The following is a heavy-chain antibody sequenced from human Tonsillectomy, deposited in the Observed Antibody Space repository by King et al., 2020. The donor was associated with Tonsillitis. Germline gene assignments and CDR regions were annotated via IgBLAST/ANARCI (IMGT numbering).Heavy chain of an antibody. V-gene: IGHV3-11*05. CDR3: AGVRYSSSWSPSGFDP. D-gene: IGHD6-13*01. CDR2: ISDSSSYT. J-gene: IGHJ5*02. CDR1: GVTFSDYY. Sequence: VQLVESGGGLVKPGGSLRLSCAASGVTFSDYYMNWIRQAPGKGLEWVSYISDSSSYTNYADSAKGRFTISRDNAKNSLYLQMNSLRVEDTAVYYCAGVRYSSSWSPSGFDPWGQGTLVTVSS.